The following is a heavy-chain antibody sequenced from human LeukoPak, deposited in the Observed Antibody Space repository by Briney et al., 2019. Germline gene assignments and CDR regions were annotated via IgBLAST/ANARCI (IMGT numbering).Heavy chain of an antibody. Sequence: GSLRLSCAASGFTFSSYSMNWVRQAPGKGLEWVSYISSSGINTYYADSVKGRFTISRDNAKNSVYLQMNSLRDEDTAVYYCARWESGNYLIFDYWGQGTLVTVSS. J-gene: IGHJ4*02. CDR1: GFTFSSYS. CDR3: ARWESGNYLIFDY. D-gene: IGHD1-26*01. CDR2: ISSSGINT. V-gene: IGHV3-48*02.